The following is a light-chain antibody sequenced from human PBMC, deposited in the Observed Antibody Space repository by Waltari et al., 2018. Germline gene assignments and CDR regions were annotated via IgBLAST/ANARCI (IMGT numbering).Light chain of an antibody. J-gene: IGLJ2*01. Sequence: QSALTQPASVSGFPGQSITISCTGTGNEVGAYNSVSWYQQHPGKAPHLMIYDVTNRASGVSSRFSGSKSGNTAALTISGLQAEDEADYYCSAYAIAITPVLFGGGTKVTVL. V-gene: IGLV2-14*01. CDR1: GNEVGAYNS. CDR2: DVT. CDR3: SAYAIAITPVL.